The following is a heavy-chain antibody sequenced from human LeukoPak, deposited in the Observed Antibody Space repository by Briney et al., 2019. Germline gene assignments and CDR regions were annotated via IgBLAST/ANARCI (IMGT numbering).Heavy chain of an antibody. J-gene: IGHJ4*02. Sequence: NPSETLSLTCTVSGASLDRSSYYWGWVRQPPGKGLEWITIIYYNGRTYDNPSLRSRVTISVDTSKNQVSLKLNSVTAADTALYYCVRHFFGYTYAFDQWGQGTLVAVTS. CDR2: IYYNGRT. D-gene: IGHD5-18*01. CDR1: GASLDRSSYY. CDR3: VRHFFGYTYAFDQ. V-gene: IGHV4-39*01.